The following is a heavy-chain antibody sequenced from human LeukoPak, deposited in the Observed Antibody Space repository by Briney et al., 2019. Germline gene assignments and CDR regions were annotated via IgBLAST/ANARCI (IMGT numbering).Heavy chain of an antibody. Sequence: PSETLSLTCSVSGDSISSDVYYWSWIRQPAGKGLGWIGRIYASGSTTYNSSLKSRVTISIDTAKNQFSLKLTYVTAADTAVYYCAGTRRYCSGGSCYNWFDPWGQGTLVTVSS. D-gene: IGHD2-15*01. CDR2: IYASGST. CDR1: GDSISSDVYY. V-gene: IGHV4-61*02. J-gene: IGHJ5*02. CDR3: AGTRRYCSGGSCYNWFDP.